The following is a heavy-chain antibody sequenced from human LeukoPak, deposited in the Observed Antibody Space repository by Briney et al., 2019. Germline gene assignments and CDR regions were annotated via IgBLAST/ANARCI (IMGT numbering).Heavy chain of an antibody. CDR1: GGSFSGYY. CDR2: INHSGST. Sequence: SETLSLTCAVYGGSFSGYYWSWIRQPPGKGLEWIGEINHSGSTNYNPSLKSRVTMSVDTSKNQFSLKLSSVTAADTAVYYCARSTTNWYFDLWGRGTLVTVSS. V-gene: IGHV4-34*01. J-gene: IGHJ2*01. D-gene: IGHD5/OR15-5a*01. CDR3: ARSTTNWYFDL.